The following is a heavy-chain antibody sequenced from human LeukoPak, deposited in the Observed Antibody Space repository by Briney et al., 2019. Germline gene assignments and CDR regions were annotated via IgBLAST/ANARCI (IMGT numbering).Heavy chain of an antibody. V-gene: IGHV3-7*01. CDR1: GFTFSTYW. CDR3: ARKDTAMVIFDAFDI. J-gene: IGHJ3*02. Sequence: GGSLRLSCAASGFTFSTYWMTWVRQAPGKGLEWVANIKQDGSEKYYVDSVKGRFTISRDNAKNSLYLQMNSLRAEDTAVYYCARKDTAMVIFDAFDIWGQGTMVTVSS. D-gene: IGHD5-18*01. CDR2: IKQDGSEK.